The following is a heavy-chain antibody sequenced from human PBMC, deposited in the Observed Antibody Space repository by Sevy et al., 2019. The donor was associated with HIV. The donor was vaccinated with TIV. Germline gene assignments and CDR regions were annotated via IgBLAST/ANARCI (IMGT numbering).Heavy chain of an antibody. V-gene: IGHV3-23*01. J-gene: IGHJ6*02. CDR3: AKAYYDSSGYYYDYNYGMDV. Sequence: GGSLRLSCAASGFTFSSYAMSWVRQAPGKGLEWVSAISGSGGSTYYADSVKGRFTISRDNSKNTLYLQMNSLRAEDTAVYYCAKAYYDSSGYYYDYNYGMDVWGQGTTVTVSS. D-gene: IGHD3-22*01. CDR2: ISGSGGST. CDR1: GFTFSSYA.